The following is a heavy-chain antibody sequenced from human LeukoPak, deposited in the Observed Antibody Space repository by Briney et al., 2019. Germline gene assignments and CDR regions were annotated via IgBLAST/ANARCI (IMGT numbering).Heavy chain of an antibody. CDR1: GGSISSSSYY. CDR3: ATMTGIYGSGNYDSPYYYMDV. J-gene: IGHJ6*03. Sequence: PSETLSLTCTVSGGSISSSSYYWSWIRQPAGKGLEWIGRIYTSGSTNYNPSLKSRVTMSVDTSKNQLSLKLNSVTAADTAVYYCATMTGIYGSGNYDSPYYYMDVWGKGTTVTVSS. CDR2: IYTSGST. V-gene: IGHV4-61*02. D-gene: IGHD3-10*01.